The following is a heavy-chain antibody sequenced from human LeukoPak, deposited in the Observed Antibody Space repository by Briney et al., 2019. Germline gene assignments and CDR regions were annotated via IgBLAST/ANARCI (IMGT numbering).Heavy chain of an antibody. Sequence: ASVKVSCKASGYTFTGSYMHWVRQAPGQRLEWMGWLNPNRGGTHYAQKFQGRVTMTRDTSISTSYMELSRLRSDDTAGDYCARDRRGSLQVDYWGQGTLVTVSS. D-gene: IGHD3-16*01. V-gene: IGHV1-2*02. J-gene: IGHJ4*02. CDR1: GYTFTGSY. CDR3: ARDRRGSLQVDY. CDR2: LNPNRGGT.